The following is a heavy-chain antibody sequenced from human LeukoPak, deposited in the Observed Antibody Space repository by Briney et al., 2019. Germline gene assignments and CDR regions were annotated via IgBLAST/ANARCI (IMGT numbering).Heavy chain of an antibody. CDR1: GGSFSDYF. J-gene: IGHJ6*02. CDR3: ARDVVVVPAAIHYGMDV. Sequence: SETLSLTCAVYGGSFSDYFWGWIRQPPGKGLEWIGEINHSGRTYYNPSLKSRVTISVDTSKNQFSLNLSSVTAADTAVYYCARDVVVVPAAIHYGMDVWGQGATVTVSS. V-gene: IGHV4-34*01. D-gene: IGHD2-2*01. CDR2: INHSGRT.